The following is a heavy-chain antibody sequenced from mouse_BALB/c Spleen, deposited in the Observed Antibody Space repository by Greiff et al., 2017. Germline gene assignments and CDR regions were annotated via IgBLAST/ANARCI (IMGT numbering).Heavy chain of an antibody. CDR3: ARRSTGNAMDY. CDR1: GFNIKDYY. D-gene: IGHD2-1*01. CDR2: IDPENGNT. Sequence: VQLQQSGAELVRPGALVKLSCKASGFNIKDYYMHWVKQRPEQGLAWIGWIDPENGNTKYDPKFQGKATITADTSSHTDYLQLSSLTSDDTAVDYCARRSTGNAMDYWGQGTSVTVSS. V-gene: IGHV14-1*02. J-gene: IGHJ4*01.